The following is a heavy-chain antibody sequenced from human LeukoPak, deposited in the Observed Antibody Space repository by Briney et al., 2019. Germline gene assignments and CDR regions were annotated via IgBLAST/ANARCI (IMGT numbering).Heavy chain of an antibody. V-gene: IGHV3-11*04. Sequence: GGSPRLSCAASGFTFSDYYMSWIRQAPGKGLEWVSYISSSGSVTYYAASVRGRFTISRDNAQNSLFLQMNSLGAEDTAVYYCAREDFQFRGKDAFDIWGHGTMVTVSS. CDR2: ISSSGSVT. CDR1: GFTFSDYY. J-gene: IGHJ3*02. CDR3: AREDFQFRGKDAFDI. D-gene: IGHD3-16*01.